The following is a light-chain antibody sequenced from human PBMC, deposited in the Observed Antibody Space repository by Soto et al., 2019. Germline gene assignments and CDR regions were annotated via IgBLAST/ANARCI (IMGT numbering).Light chain of an antibody. Sequence: MTQSPATLSVSPGERATLSCRASQSISTWLAWYQQKPGRAPKLLIYMASTLESGVPSRFSGSGSGTEFTLTISSLQPDDFATYYCRHYNSYLETFGQGTRVEIK. CDR3: RHYNSYLET. V-gene: IGKV1-5*03. CDR2: MAS. J-gene: IGKJ1*01. CDR1: QSISTW.